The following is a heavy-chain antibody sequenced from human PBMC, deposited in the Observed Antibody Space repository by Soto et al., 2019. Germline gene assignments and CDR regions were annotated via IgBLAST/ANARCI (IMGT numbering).Heavy chain of an antibody. V-gene: IGHV4-39*01. CDR3: ARHYGYNYGYVDY. J-gene: IGHJ4*02. CDR1: GGSISSSGYY. D-gene: IGHD5-18*01. CDR2: LYHSGST. Sequence: SETLSLTCTVSGGSISSSGYYWGWIRQPPGKGLEWIGSLYHSGSTYYNPSLRSRVTISADTSKNQLSLKLNSVTAADTALYYCARHYGYNYGYVDYWGQGTLVTVSS.